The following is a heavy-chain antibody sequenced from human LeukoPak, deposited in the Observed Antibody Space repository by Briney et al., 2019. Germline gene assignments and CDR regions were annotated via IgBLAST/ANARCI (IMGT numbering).Heavy chain of an antibody. D-gene: IGHD6-19*01. CDR1: GFTFSSYG. V-gene: IGHV3-30*18. J-gene: IGHJ4*02. CDR3: AKSGSSGLDY. Sequence: GGSLRLSCAASGFTFSSYGMHWVRQAPGKGLEWVAVISYDGSNKYYAGSVKGRFTISRDNSKNTLYLQMNSLRAEDTAVYYCAKSGSSGLDYWGQGTLVTVSS. CDR2: ISYDGSNK.